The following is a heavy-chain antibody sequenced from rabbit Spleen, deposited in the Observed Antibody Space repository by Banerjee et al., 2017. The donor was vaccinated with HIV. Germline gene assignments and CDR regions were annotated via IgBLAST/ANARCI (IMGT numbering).Heavy chain of an antibody. CDR1: GVSFSNNNY. CDR3: ARDTGSIFSSYGMDP. D-gene: IGHD4-2*01. Sequence: QSLEESGGDLVKPGASLTLTCTASGVSFSNNNYMCWVRQAPGKGLEWNACIYAGSSGFTYFAIWAKGRFTISKTSSTTVTLQMTRPTAADTAAYFCARDTGSIFSSYGMDPWGPGTRFTVS. CDR2: IYAGSSGFT. J-gene: IGHJ6*02. V-gene: IGHV1S40*01.